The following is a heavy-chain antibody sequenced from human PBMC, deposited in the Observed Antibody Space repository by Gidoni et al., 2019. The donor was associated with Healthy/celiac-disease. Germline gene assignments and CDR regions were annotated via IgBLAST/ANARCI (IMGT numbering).Heavy chain of an antibody. CDR2: ISSSSSTI. J-gene: IGHJ5*02. CDR1: RFTSRSYS. Sequence: EVQLVESGGGLVQPGGSLLLSCAASRFTSRSYSRNWGRQAPGKGLEWVSYISSSSSTIYYADSVKGRFTISRDNAKNSLYLQMNSLRAEDTAVYYCARERPTYSRRPAQNWFDPWGQGTLVTVSS. D-gene: IGHD6-13*01. CDR3: ARERPTYSRRPAQNWFDP. V-gene: IGHV3-48*04.